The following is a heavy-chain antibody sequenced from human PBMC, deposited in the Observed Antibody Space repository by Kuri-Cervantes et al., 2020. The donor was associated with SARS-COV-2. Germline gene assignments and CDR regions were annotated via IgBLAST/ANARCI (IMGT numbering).Heavy chain of an antibody. J-gene: IGHJ4*02. CDR3: ARGYCSGGSCFDY. V-gene: IGHV3-48*02. CDR1: GFTFSSYS. Sequence: GESLKISCAASGFTFSSYSMNWVRQAPGKGLEWVSYISSSSSTIYYADSVKGRFTISRDNAKNSLYLQMNSLRDEDTAVYYCARGYCSGGSCFDYWGQGTLVTVSS. CDR2: ISSSSSTI. D-gene: IGHD2-15*01.